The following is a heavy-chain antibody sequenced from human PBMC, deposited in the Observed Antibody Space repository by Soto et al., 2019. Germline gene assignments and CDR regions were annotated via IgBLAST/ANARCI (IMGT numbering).Heavy chain of an antibody. CDR2: ISGSGGST. CDR3: AKWRSSWTNYYYYYGMDV. V-gene: IGHV3-23*01. J-gene: IGHJ6*02. Sequence: LRLSCSASGFTFSSYGMSWVRQAPGKGLEWVSAISGSGGSTYYADSVKGRFTISRDNSRNTLYLQMNSLRAEDTAVYYCAKWRSSWTNYYYYYGMDVWGQGTTVTVSS. D-gene: IGHD6-13*01. CDR1: GFTFSSYG.